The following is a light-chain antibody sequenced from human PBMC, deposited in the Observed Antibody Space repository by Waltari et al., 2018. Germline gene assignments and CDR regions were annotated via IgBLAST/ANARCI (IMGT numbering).Light chain of an antibody. CDR2: QDN. J-gene: IGLJ1*01. CDR3: QAWDGNTFCV. Sequence: SFDLTQPPSVSVSPGQTASITCAGDKLGAKYACWYQQKPGQSPVLVIYQDNQRPSGIPERFSGSNSGNTATLNISGTQAMDEADYYCQAWDGNTFCVFGTGTKVTVL. CDR1: KLGAKY. V-gene: IGLV3-1*01.